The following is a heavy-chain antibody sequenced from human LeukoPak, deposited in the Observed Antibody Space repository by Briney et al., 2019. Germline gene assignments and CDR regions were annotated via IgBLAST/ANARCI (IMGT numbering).Heavy chain of an antibody. D-gene: IGHD6-19*01. CDR2: ISNGGDRS. CDR1: GFSFTNFD. CDR3: AKDAPRSSGWFFFDY. V-gene: IGHV3-23*01. Sequence: GGSLRLSCATSGFSFTNFDMGWVRQAPGKGLEWVSGISNGGDRSYYADAVKGRFTISRDNSKNTLSLQMNSLRVEDTAVYYCAKDAPRSSGWFFFDYWGQGIMVTVSS. J-gene: IGHJ4*02.